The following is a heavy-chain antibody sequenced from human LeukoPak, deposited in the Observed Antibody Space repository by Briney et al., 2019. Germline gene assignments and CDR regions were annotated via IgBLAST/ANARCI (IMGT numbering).Heavy chain of an antibody. CDR3: ARVYTYGFYYLHY. Sequence: PGGSLRLSCAASGFSFSDSYMSWIRQAPGMGLECISYISSSGSTIYYADSVKGRYTISRDNAKNSLYLQMNSLRAEDTAVYYCARVYTYGFYYLHYWGQGTLVTVSS. CDR2: ISSSGSTI. CDR1: GFSFSDSY. J-gene: IGHJ4*02. V-gene: IGHV3-11*01. D-gene: IGHD5-18*01.